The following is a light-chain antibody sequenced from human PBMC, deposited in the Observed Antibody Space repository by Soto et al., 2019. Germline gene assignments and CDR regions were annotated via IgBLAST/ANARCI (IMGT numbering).Light chain of an antibody. J-gene: IGKJ1*01. CDR1: QSVSSN. CDR2: GAS. V-gene: IGKV3-15*01. Sequence: EILMTQSPASLSVSPGEGATLSCRASQSVSSNLAWYQQRPGQAPRLLIYGASTRATGIPARFSGSGSGTEFTLTISSLQSEDFAVYYCQQYNNWPPVTFGQGTKVEIK. CDR3: QQYNNWPPVT.